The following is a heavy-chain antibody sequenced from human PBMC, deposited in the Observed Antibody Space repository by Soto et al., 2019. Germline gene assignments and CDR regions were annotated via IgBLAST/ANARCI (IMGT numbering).Heavy chain of an antibody. CDR2: IFPGDSDT. J-gene: IGHJ4*02. CDR1: GYTFTSHW. CDR3: VRHGAYFDY. Sequence: RGESLKISWKGSGYTFTSHWIGWVRQMPGKGLEWMGIIFPGDSDTRYSPSFQGQVTISADKSINTAYLQWSSLKASDTAMYFCVRHGAYFDYWGQGTLGTVS. V-gene: IGHV5-51*01. D-gene: IGHD3-16*01.